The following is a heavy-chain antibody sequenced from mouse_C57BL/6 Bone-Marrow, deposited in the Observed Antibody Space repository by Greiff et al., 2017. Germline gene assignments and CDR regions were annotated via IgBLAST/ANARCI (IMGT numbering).Heavy chain of an antibody. Sequence: VQLQQSGAELVRPGASVKLSCTASGFNIKDYYMHWVKQSPEQGLEWIGWIDPENGDTEYASKFQGKATITADTSTNTAYLQLSSLTSEDTAVYYCTFYSKWTWFAYWGQGTLVTVSA. CDR1: GFNIKDYY. D-gene: IGHD2-5*01. CDR3: TFYSKWTWFAY. J-gene: IGHJ3*01. V-gene: IGHV14-4*01. CDR2: IDPENGDT.